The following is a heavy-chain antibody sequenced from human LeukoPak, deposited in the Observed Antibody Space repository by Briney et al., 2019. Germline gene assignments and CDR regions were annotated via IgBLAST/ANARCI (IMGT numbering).Heavy chain of an antibody. J-gene: IGHJ4*02. CDR2: IYTSGST. V-gene: IGHV4-61*02. CDR3: ARDLEYSSSC. D-gene: IGHD6-6*01. CDR1: GGSISSGSYY. Sequence: SETLSLTCTVSGGSISSGSYYWSWIRQPAGKGLEWIGRIYTSGSTNYNPSLKSRVTISVDTSKNQFSLKLSSVTAADTAVYYCARDLEYSSSCWGQGTLVTVSS.